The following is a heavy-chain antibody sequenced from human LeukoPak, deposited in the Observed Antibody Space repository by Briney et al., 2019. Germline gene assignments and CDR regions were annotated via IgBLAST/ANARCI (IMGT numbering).Heavy chain of an antibody. CDR3: ARRAGRDPSRFDP. V-gene: IGHV3-21*01. CDR2: ISSSSSYI. CDR1: GFTFSSYS. Sequence: GGSLRLSCAASGFTFSSYSMNWVRQAPGKGLGWVSPISSSSSYIYYADSVKGRFTISRDNAKNSLYLQMNSLRAEDTAVYYCARRAGRDPSRFDPWGQGTLVTVSS. J-gene: IGHJ5*02. D-gene: IGHD3-10*01.